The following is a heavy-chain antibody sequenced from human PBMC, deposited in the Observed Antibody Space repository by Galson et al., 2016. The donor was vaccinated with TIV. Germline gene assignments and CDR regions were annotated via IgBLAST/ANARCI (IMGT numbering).Heavy chain of an antibody. CDR3: ARHPYFFDNTVYSDPFDV. CDR2: VSAYNKKT. J-gene: IGHJ3*01. CDR1: GYIFTNYA. V-gene: IGHV1-18*04. Sequence: SVKVSCKASGYIFTNYAISWLRQAPGQGPERMGWVSAYNKKTHYAQKFQDRVTMTTDTATNTVFMDLRSLRSDETDIYFCARHPYFFDNTVYSDPFDVWGQGTMVAVSS. D-gene: IGHD5/OR15-5a*01.